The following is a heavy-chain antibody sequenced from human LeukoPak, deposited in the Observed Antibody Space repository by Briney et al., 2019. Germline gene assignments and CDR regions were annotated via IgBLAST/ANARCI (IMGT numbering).Heavy chain of an antibody. CDR3: ARGELYYDILTGYRKYYFDY. V-gene: IGHV4-39*07. J-gene: IGHJ4*02. D-gene: IGHD3-9*01. Sequence: SETLSLTCTVSGGSISSYYWGWIRQPPGKGLEWIGSIYYSGSTYYNPSLKSRVTISVDTSKNQFSLKLSSVTAADTAVYYCARGELYYDILTGYRKYYFDYWGQGTLVTVSS. CDR2: IYYSGST. CDR1: GGSISSYY.